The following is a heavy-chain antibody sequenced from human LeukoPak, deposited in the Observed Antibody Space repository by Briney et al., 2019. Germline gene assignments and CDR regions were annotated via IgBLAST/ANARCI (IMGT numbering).Heavy chain of an antibody. J-gene: IGHJ5*02. CDR1: GDSISTYY. CDR3: ARDIVLPARFDP. V-gene: IGHV4-4*07. Sequence: SETLSLTCTVSGDSISTYYWTWIRQPAGKGLEWIGRIYISGSTNYNPSLKSRVTMSVDTSKNQFSLKLTSVTAADTAVYYCARDIVLPARFDPWGQGTLVTVSS. D-gene: IGHD3-16*02. CDR2: IYISGST.